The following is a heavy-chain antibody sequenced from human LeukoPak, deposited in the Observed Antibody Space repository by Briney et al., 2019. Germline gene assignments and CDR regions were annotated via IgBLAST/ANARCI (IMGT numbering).Heavy chain of an antibody. CDR3: AAGFGYQLLP. D-gene: IGHD2-2*01. CDR2: IVVGSGNT. CDR1: GFTFSSSV. Sequence: ASVKVSCKASGFTFSSSVLQWVRQARGQRLEWIGWIVVGSGNTNYARKFQQRVTISRDMSTTTAYMELSSLRSEDTAVYYCAAGFGYQLLPWGQGTLVTVSS. V-gene: IGHV1-58*01. J-gene: IGHJ5*02.